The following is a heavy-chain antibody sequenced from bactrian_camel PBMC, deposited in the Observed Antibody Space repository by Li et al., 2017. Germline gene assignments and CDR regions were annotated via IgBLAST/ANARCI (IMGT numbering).Heavy chain of an antibody. CDR3: AAAYPYDKHHTVIPIGTRIPGFGH. V-gene: IGHV3-3*01. CDR2: VSTLGGST. D-gene: IGHD1*01. J-gene: IGHJ4*01. CDR1: GLSYC. Sequence: HVQLVESGGGSAQAGGSLRLSCVASGLSYCMGWFRQLPGKEREGVATVSTLGGSTYYHDSVKGRFTVSQDTVTATVYLQMDDLKPEDTAMYHCAAAYPYDKHHTVIPIGTRIPGFGHWGQGTQVTVS.